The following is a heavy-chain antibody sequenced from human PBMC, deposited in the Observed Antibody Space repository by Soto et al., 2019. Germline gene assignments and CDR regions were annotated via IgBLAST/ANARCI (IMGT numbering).Heavy chain of an antibody. D-gene: IGHD3-22*01. J-gene: IGHJ4*02. V-gene: IGHV3-21*01. Sequence: GGSLRLSCAASGFTFSSYSMNWVRQAPGKGLEWVSSISSSSSYTYYADSVKGRFTISRDNAKNSLYLQMNSLRAEDTAVYYCARMYYYDVPDRWGQGTLVTVSS. CDR3: ARMYYYDVPDR. CDR2: ISSSSSYT. CDR1: GFTFSSYS.